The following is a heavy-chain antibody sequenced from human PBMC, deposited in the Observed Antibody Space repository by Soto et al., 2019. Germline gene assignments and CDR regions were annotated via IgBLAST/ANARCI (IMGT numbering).Heavy chain of an antibody. J-gene: IGHJ6*02. V-gene: IGHV1-69*01. Sequence: QVQLVQSGAEVKKPGSSVKVSCKASGGTFSSYAISWVRQAPGQGLEWMGGIIPIFGTANYAQKFQGRVTITADESTSTAYMELSSLRSEDTAVYYCARREYCGGDCSYYCYGMDVWGQGTTVTVSS. CDR3: ARREYCGGDCSYYCYGMDV. CDR2: IIPIFGTA. CDR1: GGTFSSYA. D-gene: IGHD2-21*02.